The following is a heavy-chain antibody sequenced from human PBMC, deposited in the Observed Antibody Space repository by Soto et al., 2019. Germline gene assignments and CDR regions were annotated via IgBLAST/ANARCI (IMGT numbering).Heavy chain of an antibody. D-gene: IGHD3-3*02. V-gene: IGHV2-5*02. CDR2: IYWDDDK. CDR1: GFSLSTSGVG. Sequence: QITLKESGPTLVKPTQTLTLTCTFSGFSLSTSGVGVGWIRQPPGKALEWLALIYWDDDKRYSPSLKSRLTXTXXTSKNQVVRTMTNMDPVDTATYYCAHIVHFDAFDIWGQGTMVTVSS. CDR3: AHIVHFDAFDI. J-gene: IGHJ3*02.